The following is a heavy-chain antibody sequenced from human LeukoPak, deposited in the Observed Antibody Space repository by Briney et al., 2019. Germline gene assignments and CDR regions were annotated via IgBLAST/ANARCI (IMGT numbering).Heavy chain of an antibody. J-gene: IGHJ4*02. CDR2: NYYSGSA. D-gene: IGHD4-23*01. CDR3: ARHWVVTPNY. Sequence: SETLSLTCIVSGGSISNSSYYWGWIRQPPGKGLEWIGSNYYSGSAYYNPSLKSRVTISVDTSKNQFSLKLTSVTAADTAVYYCARHWVVTPNYWGQGTLVTVSS. V-gene: IGHV4-39*01. CDR1: GGSISNSSYY.